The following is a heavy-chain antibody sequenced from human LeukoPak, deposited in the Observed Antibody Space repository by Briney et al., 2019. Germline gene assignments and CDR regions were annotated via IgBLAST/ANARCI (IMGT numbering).Heavy chain of an antibody. V-gene: IGHV4-30-4*01. CDR2: IYYSGST. D-gene: IGHD3-3*01. Sequence: SETLSLTCTVSGGSISSGDYYWSWIRQPPGKGLEWIGYIYYSGSTYYNPSLKSRVTISVDTSKNQFSLKLSSVTAADTAVYYCARDRAIFGVVTYAFDIWGQGTMVTVSS. CDR3: ARDRAIFGVVTYAFDI. J-gene: IGHJ3*02. CDR1: GGSISSGDYY.